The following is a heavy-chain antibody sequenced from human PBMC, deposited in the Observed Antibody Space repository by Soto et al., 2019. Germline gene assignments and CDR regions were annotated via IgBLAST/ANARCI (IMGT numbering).Heavy chain of an antibody. J-gene: IGHJ4*01. Sequence: ASVKFSCKVSGYTLTELSMHWVRQAPGKGLEWMGGFDPEDGETIYAQKFQGRVTMTEDTSTDTAYMELSSLRSEDTAVYYCATDPYGGNTFEYWGQGTLVTVSS. V-gene: IGHV1-24*01. CDR3: ATDPYGGNTFEY. CDR1: GYTLTELS. CDR2: FDPEDGET. D-gene: IGHD4-17*01.